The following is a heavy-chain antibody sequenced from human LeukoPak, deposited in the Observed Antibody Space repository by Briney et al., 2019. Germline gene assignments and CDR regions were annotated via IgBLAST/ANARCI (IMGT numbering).Heavy chain of an antibody. V-gene: IGHV3-48*03. CDR2: ISSSGGTI. D-gene: IGHD3-16*01. CDR1: GFTFSSYE. J-gene: IGHJ4*02. Sequence: GSLRLSCAASGFTFSSYEMNWVRQAPGKGLEWVSYISSSGGTIYYADSVQGRFTISRDNAKNSLYLQMSSLRAEDTAVYYCARNDYNFDYWGQGTLVTVSS. CDR3: ARNDYNFDY.